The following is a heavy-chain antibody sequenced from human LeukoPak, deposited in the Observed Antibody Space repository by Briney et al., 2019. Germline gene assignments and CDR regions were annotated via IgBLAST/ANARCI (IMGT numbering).Heavy chain of an antibody. CDR1: GVSISSGDYY. V-gene: IGHV4-30-4*08. D-gene: IGHD3-3*01. J-gene: IGHJ3*02. Sequence: SETLSLTCTVSGVSISSGDYYWSWIRQPPGKGLEWIGYIYYSGSTYYNPSLKSRVTISVDTPKNQFSLKLSSVTAADTAVYYCAREIFNAFDIWGQGTMVTVSS. CDR3: AREIFNAFDI. CDR2: IYYSGST.